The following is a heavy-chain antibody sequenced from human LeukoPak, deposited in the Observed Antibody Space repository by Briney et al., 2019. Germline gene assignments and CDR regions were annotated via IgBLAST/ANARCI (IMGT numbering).Heavy chain of an antibody. CDR3: AREQTGDQNFDY. D-gene: IGHD7-27*01. CDR1: GDSVSSNTAA. Sequence: SQTLSLTSAISGDSVSSNTAASNWIRQSPSRGLEWLRRTYYRSKWYNNDAVSVKSRISIKPDTSKNQFSLQLKSVTPEDTAVYYCAREQTGDQNFDYWGQGTLVTVSS. CDR2: TYYRSKWYN. J-gene: IGHJ4*02. V-gene: IGHV6-1*01.